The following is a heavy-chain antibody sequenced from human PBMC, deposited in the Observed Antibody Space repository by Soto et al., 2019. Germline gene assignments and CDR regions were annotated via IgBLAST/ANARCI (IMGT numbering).Heavy chain of an antibody. Sequence: QVQLVQSGAEVKKPGSSVKVSCKASGGTFSSYAISWVRQAPGQGLEWMGGIIPIFGTANYAQKFQGRVTVTADESTSTAYMELSSLRSEDTDVYYCARGRDVDTAIPSYYGMDVWGQGTTVTVSS. D-gene: IGHD5-18*01. J-gene: IGHJ6*02. CDR2: IIPIFGTA. CDR1: GGTFSSYA. CDR3: ARGRDVDTAIPSYYGMDV. V-gene: IGHV1-69*01.